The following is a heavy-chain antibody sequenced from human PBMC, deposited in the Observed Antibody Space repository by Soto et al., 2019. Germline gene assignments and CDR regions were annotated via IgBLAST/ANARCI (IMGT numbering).Heavy chain of an antibody. CDR1: GGSISSGGYY. J-gene: IGHJ6*02. CDR3: ASSGDDFWSGYDYYYYGMDV. Sequence: SETLSLTCTVSGGSISSGGYYWSWIRQHPGKGLEWIGYIYYSGSTYYNPSLKSRVTISVDTSKNQFSLKLSSVTAADTAVYYCASSGDDFWSGYDYYYYGMDVWGQGTTVTVSS. CDR2: IYYSGST. V-gene: IGHV4-31*03. D-gene: IGHD3-3*01.